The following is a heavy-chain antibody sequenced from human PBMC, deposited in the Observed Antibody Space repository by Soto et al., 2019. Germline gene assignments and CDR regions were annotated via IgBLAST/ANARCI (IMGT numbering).Heavy chain of an antibody. CDR3: ARGFLFGRGWPCGVYPGSAP. D-gene: IGHD2-21*01. V-gene: IGHV4-34*01. CDR1: GGSFSGYY. CDR2: INHSGST. Sequence: SETLSLTCAVYGGSFSGYYWSWIRQPPGKGLEWIGEINHSGSTNYNPSLKSRVTISVDTSKNQFSLKLSSVTAADTAVYYCARGFLFGRGWPCGVYPGSAPGGKGTLVTVSS. J-gene: IGHJ5*02.